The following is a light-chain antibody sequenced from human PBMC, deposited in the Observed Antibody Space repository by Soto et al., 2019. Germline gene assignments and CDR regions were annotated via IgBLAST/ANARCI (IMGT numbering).Light chain of an antibody. J-gene: IGKJ2*01. CDR3: QQTFRIVYT. Sequence: DIQMTQSPSSLSASVGDRVSITCRASQSIGNYLNWYQQKPGKAPNLLIYAATTLQTGVPSRFSGNGSGTDYTLTITSLRPEDIATYYCQQTFRIVYTFAQRTKLDIK. CDR2: AAT. V-gene: IGKV1-39*01. CDR1: QSIGNY.